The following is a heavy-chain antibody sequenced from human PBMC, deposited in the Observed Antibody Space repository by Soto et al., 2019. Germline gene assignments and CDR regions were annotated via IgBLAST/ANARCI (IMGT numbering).Heavy chain of an antibody. V-gene: IGHV1-69*06. CDR1: GGTFSSYA. CDR2: IIPIFGTA. D-gene: IGHD6-13*01. J-gene: IGHJ5*02. CDR3: ERRSRQQRTPNWFDP. Sequence: SVKVSCKASGGTFSSYAISWVRQAPGQGLEWMGGIIPIFGTANYAQKFQGRVTITADKSTSTAYMELSSLRSEDTAVYYCERRSRQQRTPNWFDPWGQGTLVTVYS.